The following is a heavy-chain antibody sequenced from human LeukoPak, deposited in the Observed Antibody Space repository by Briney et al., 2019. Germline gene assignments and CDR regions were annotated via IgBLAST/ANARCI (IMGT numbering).Heavy chain of an antibody. Sequence: RRSLRLSCAASRFTFTDYGMHWVRQPPGKGLEWVALIWYDGSGKYYADSVKGRFTISRDNSKNTLYLQMNSLRAEDTAVYYCARESTPWELLRPDYFDYWGQGTLVTVSS. D-gene: IGHD1-26*01. J-gene: IGHJ4*02. CDR1: RFTFTDYG. CDR3: ARESTPWELLRPDYFDY. V-gene: IGHV3-33*01. CDR2: IWYDGSGK.